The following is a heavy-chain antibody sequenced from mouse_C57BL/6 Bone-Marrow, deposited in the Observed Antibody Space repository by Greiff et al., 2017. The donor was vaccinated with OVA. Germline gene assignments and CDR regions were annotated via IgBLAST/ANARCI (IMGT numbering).Heavy chain of an antibody. CDR2: ISYDGSN. Sequence: EVKLQESGPGLVKPSQSLSLTCSVTGYSITSGYYWNWIRQFPGNKLEWMGYISYDGSNNYNPSLKNRISITRDTSKNQFFLKLNSVTTEDTATYYCASGFITTVVAHFDYWGQGTTLTVSS. CDR1: GYSITSGYY. D-gene: IGHD1-1*01. CDR3: ASGFITTVVAHFDY. V-gene: IGHV3-6*01. J-gene: IGHJ2*01.